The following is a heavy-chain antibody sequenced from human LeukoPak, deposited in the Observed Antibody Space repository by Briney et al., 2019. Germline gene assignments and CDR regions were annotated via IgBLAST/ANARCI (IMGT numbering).Heavy chain of an antibody. D-gene: IGHD2-2*02. J-gene: IGHJ5*02. V-gene: IGHV4-34*01. CDR1: GGSFSAYY. Sequence: PSETLSLTCAVYGGSFSAYYWSWIRQPPGKGLEWIGEINHSGSTNYNPSLKSRVSISVDTSKNQFSLKLSSVTAADTAVYYRARGVSGPSLVVPAAIPWSYNWFDPWGQGTLVTVSS. CDR2: INHSGST. CDR3: ARGVSGPSLVVPAAIPWSYNWFDP.